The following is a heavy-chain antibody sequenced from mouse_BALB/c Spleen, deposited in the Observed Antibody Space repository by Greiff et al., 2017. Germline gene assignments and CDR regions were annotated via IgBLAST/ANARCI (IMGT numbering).Heavy chain of an antibody. CDR3: ARGRDGNLAWFAY. V-gene: IGHV5-6-5*01. D-gene: IGHD2-1*01. J-gene: IGHJ3*01. Sequence: DVQLVESGGGLVKPGGSLKLSCAASGFTFSSYAMSWVRQTPEKRLEWVASISSGGSTYYPDSVKGRFTISRDNARNILYLQMSSLRSEDTAMYYCARGRDGNLAWFAYWGQGTLVTVSA. CDR1: GFTFSSYA. CDR2: ISSGGST.